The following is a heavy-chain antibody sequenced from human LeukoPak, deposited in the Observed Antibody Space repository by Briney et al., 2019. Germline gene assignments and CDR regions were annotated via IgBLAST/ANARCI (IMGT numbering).Heavy chain of an antibody. CDR2: IYYSGST. CDR1: GGSISSGGYY. CDR3: ARSPRGGPRRNAFDI. Sequence: SETLSLTCTVSGGSISSGGYYWSWLRQHPGKGLEWIGYIYYSGSTYSNPSLKSRFTLSVYTSKNPFSLKLRSVTAAATAVYSCARSPRGGPRRNAFDIWGQGTMVTVSS. V-gene: IGHV4-31*03. J-gene: IGHJ3*02. D-gene: IGHD3-10*01.